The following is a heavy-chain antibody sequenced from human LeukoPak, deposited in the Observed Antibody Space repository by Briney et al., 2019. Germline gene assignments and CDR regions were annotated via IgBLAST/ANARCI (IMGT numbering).Heavy chain of an antibody. CDR3: AQETGHWLAEDFQH. Sequence: PGGSLRLSCAASGFTFSSYAMSWVRQAPGKGLEWVSAISVSGGTTYYADSVKGRFTVSRDNSKNTLYLQMNSLRAEDTALYYCAQETGHWLAEDFQHWGQGTLVTVSS. CDR2: ISVSGGTT. CDR1: GFTFSSYA. D-gene: IGHD6-19*01. J-gene: IGHJ1*01. V-gene: IGHV3-23*01.